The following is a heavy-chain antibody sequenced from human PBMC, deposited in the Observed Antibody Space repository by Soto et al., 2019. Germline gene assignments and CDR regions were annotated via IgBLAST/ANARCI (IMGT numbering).Heavy chain of an antibody. J-gene: IGHJ6*02. CDR2: ISPIFGTT. V-gene: IGHV1-69*13. CDR3: ARAGLWFGELLYYYGMDV. CDR1: GYTFTSYG. D-gene: IGHD3-10*01. Sequence: SVKVSCKASGYTFTSYGISWVRHSPGKGLEWMGGISPIFGTTNYAQKFQGRVTITADESTSTAYMELSSLRSEDTAVYYCARAGLWFGELLYYYGMDVWGQGTTVTVSS.